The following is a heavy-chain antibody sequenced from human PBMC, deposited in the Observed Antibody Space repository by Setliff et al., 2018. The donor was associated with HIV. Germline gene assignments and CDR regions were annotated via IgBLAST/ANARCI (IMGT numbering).Heavy chain of an antibody. CDR1: GGSVSGYY. CDR2: IDHSGST. J-gene: IGHJ4*02. CDR3: ARTRAPYFFDF. D-gene: IGHD1-26*01. V-gene: IGHV4-34*01. Sequence: ETLSLTCAVYGGSVSGYYWSWIRQPPGKGLEWIGEIDHSGSTNYNPSLKSRVTISVDTSKNQFSLQLNSVTAADTAVYFCARTRAPYFFDFWGQGAQVTVSS.